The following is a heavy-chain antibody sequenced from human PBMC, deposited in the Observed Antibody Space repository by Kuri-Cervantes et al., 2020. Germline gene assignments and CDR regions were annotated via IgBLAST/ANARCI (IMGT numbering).Heavy chain of an antibody. J-gene: IGHJ3*02. CDR2: IYPGDSET. CDR3: ARRLGAGGTGAFDI. V-gene: IGHV5-51*01. Sequence: GGSLRLSCKGSGYSFTSYWNGWVRQMPGKGLEWMGFIYPGDSETRYSPSFQGQVTMSADKSISTAYLQWSSLKASDTAMYYCARRLGAGGTGAFDIWGQGTMVTVSS. CDR1: GYSFTSYW. D-gene: IGHD6-13*01.